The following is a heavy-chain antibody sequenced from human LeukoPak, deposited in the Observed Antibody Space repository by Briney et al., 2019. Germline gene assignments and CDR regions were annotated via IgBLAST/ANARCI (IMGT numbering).Heavy chain of an antibody. Sequence: GASVKVSCKASGYTFTGYYMHWVRQAPGQGLEWMGWINPNSGGTNYAQKFQGRVTMTRDTSISTACMELSRLRSDDTAVYYCAGGAKNFWSGYSSGLGYNWFDPWGQGTLVTVSS. J-gene: IGHJ5*02. CDR3: AGGAKNFWSGYSSGLGYNWFDP. D-gene: IGHD3-3*01. CDR1: GYTFTGYY. V-gene: IGHV1-2*02. CDR2: INPNSGGT.